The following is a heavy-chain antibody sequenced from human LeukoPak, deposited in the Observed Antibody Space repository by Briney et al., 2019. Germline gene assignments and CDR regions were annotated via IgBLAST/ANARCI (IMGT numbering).Heavy chain of an antibody. D-gene: IGHD3-22*01. CDR1: GVIFNQYW. CDR3: ARGRFSYDNTGYSSFYY. V-gene: IGHV3-7*01. Sequence: GGSLRLSCAASGVIFNQYWMSWVRQAPGRGLEWVANIDQDGSEKHYVDSVKGRFTISRDNARNSLYLQMNSLRAEDTAVYYCARGRFSYDNTGYSSFYYWGQGTLVTVSS. J-gene: IGHJ4*02. CDR2: IDQDGSEK.